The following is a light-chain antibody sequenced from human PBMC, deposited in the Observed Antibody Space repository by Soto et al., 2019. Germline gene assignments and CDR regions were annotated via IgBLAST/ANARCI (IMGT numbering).Light chain of an antibody. V-gene: IGLV7-46*01. J-gene: IGLJ2*01. CDR3: VLFQGGAVI. CDR2: DAT. Sequence: QAVVTQEPSLTVSPGGTVTLTCGSSTGAVTSGHYPYWFQQKPGQAPRTLIYDATNKHSWTPARFSGSLLGGKAALTLSGAQPEDEAEYYCVLFQGGAVIFGGGTKLTVL. CDR1: TGAVTSGHY.